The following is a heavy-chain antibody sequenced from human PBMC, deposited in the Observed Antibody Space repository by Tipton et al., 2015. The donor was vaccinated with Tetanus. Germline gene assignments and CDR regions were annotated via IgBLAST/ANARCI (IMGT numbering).Heavy chain of an antibody. CDR2: IYYSGST. J-gene: IGHJ3*02. Sequence: TLSLTCAVYNGSFSGSYWSWIRQPPGKGLEWIGYIYYSGSTNYNPSLKSRVTISVDTSKNQFSLKLSSVTAADTAVYYCARDHTRYSGSSVATFDIWGQGTMVTVSS. CDR1: NGSFSGSY. D-gene: IGHD6-6*01. CDR3: ARDHTRYSGSSVATFDI. V-gene: IGHV4-59*12.